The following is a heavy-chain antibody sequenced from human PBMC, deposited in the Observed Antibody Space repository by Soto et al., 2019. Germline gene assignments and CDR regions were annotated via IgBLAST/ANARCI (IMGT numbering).Heavy chain of an antibody. J-gene: IGHJ6*02. CDR3: ARAGNSWYGGMDV. CDR1: GDSVSSNSGG. D-gene: IGHD6-13*01. V-gene: IGHV6-1*01. CDR2: TYYRSKWYN. Sequence: SQTLSLTCAISGDSVSSNSGGWNWIRQSPSRGLEWLGRTYYRSKWYNDYAVSVKSRITINPDTSKNQFSLQLNSVTPEDTAVYYCARAGNSWYGGMDVWGQGTTVTVSS.